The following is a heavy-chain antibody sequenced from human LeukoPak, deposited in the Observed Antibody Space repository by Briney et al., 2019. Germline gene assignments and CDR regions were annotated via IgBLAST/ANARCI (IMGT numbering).Heavy chain of an antibody. J-gene: IGHJ3*02. CDR1: GHTFTSYD. CDR2: MNPNSGNT. Sequence: ASVKVSCKASGHTFTSYDINWVRQATGQGLEWMGWMNPNSGNTGYAQKFQGRVTMTRNTSISTAYMELSSLRSEDTAVYYCARGQHSYDDAFDIWGQGTMVTVSS. V-gene: IGHV1-8*01. CDR3: ARGQHSYDDAFDI. D-gene: IGHD3-3*01.